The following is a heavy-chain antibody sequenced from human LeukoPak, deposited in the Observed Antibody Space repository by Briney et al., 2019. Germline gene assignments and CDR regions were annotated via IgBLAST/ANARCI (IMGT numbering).Heavy chain of an antibody. CDR1: GFTVSSNY. CDR3: AKDPIFSGSYGVFDS. J-gene: IGHJ4*02. V-gene: IGHV3-23*01. Sequence: GGSLRLSCAASGFTVSSNYMSWVRQAPGKGLEWVSTIIDSGNSLYYADSVEGRFTISRDNSKNTLYLQMNSLRAGDTAVYYCAKDPIFSGSYGVFDSWGQGTLVTVSS. D-gene: IGHD1-26*01. CDR2: IIDSGNSL.